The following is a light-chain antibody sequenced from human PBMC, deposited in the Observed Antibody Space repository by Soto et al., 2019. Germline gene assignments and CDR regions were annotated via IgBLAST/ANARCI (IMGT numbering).Light chain of an antibody. V-gene: IGLV2-14*03. CDR2: DVN. CDR3: SSYATSSVV. J-gene: IGLJ2*01. Sequence: QSALTQPASVSGSPGQSIAISCTGTSSDVGAYNHVSWYQQHPGKAPKLMIYDVNSRPSGVSDCFSGSKSGNTASLTISGLQAEDEADYYCSSYATSSVVFGGGTKLTVL. CDR1: SSDVGAYNH.